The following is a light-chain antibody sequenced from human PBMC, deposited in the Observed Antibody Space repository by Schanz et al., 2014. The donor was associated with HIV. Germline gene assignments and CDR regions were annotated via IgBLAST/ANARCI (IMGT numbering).Light chain of an antibody. V-gene: IGLV2-14*02. J-gene: IGLJ1*01. CDR2: DVS. CDR3: SSYTSSSTLDV. Sequence: QSALTQPASVSGSPGQSITISCTGTRNDVGTYNLVSWYQQHPGKAPQLMIYDVSNRPSGVSNRFSGSKSGNTASLTISGLQAEDEADYYCSSYTSSSTLDVFGTGTKLTVL. CDR1: RNDVGTYNL.